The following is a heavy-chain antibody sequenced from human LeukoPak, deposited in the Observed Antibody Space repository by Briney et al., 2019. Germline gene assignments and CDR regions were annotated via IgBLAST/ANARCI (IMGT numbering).Heavy chain of an antibody. V-gene: IGHV4-34*01. CDR2: TNHSGST. D-gene: IGHD2-15*01. J-gene: IGHJ6*03. CDR3: ARLPGHGSGYYYYYMDV. Sequence: NTSETLSLTCAVYGGSFSGYYWSWIRQPPGKGLEWIGETNHSGSTNYNPSLKSRVTISVDTSKNQFSLKLSSVTAADTAVYYCARLPGHGSGYYYYYMDVWGKGTTVTISS. CDR1: GGSFSGYY.